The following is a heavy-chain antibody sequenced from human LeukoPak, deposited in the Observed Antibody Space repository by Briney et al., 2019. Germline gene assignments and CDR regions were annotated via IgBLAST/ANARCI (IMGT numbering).Heavy chain of an antibody. J-gene: IGHJ6*02. D-gene: IGHD3-10*01. CDR3: ARPVSPSGILSYGMDA. V-gene: IGHV4-39*01. CDR2: IYYSGST. CDR1: GRSISSSSNY. Sequence: PSETLSLTCTVSGRSISSSSNYWGWLRQPPGKGLEWIGSIYYSGSTYYNPSLKSRVTISVDTSKNQFSLKLSSVTAADTAVYYCARPVSPSGILSYGMDACGQGTTVTVSS.